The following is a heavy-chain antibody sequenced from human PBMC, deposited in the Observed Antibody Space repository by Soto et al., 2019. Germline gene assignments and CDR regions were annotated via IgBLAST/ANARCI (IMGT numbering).Heavy chain of an antibody. D-gene: IGHD2-15*01. CDR1: GGTFSSYA. Sequence: ASVKVSCKASGGTFSSYAIRWVRQAPGQGLEWMGGIITIFGTANYAQKFQGSVRITADESTSAAYMAFSRPSSADMPVYFCVRTFGSGGSYYGDLSWVEPWGQGTLVTVSS. J-gene: IGHJ5*02. CDR2: IITIFGTA. V-gene: IGHV1-69*13. CDR3: VRTFGSGGSYYGDLSWVEP.